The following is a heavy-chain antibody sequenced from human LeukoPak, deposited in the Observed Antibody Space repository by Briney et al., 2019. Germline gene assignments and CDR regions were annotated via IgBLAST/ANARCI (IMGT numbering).Heavy chain of an antibody. CDR2: IYYSGST. CDR3: ARLRPSKPDY. CDR1: GGSISSSSYY. D-gene: IGHD3-3*02. J-gene: IGHJ4*02. Sequence: SETLSLTCTVSGGSISSSSYYWGWVRQPPAKGLEWIVNIYYSGSTYYNPSLKSRVTISVDTSKNQFSLKLSSVTAADTAVYYCARLRPSKPDYWGQGTLVTVSS. V-gene: IGHV4-39*01.